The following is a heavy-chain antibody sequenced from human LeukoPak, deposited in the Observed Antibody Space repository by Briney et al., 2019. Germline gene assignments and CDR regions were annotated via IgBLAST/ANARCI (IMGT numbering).Heavy chain of an antibody. D-gene: IGHD5-12*01. V-gene: IGHV4-4*02. CDR3: WHSGYESGLDY. CDR1: AVSITSGNW. J-gene: IGHJ4*02. Sequence: PSETLSLTCGVSAVSITSGNWWNWVRQPPGKGLEWIGEIYHSGSINYNPSLKSRVTISVDKSKNQFSLKLNSVTAADTAVYYCWHSGYESGLDYWGQGTLVTVSS. CDR2: IYHSGSI.